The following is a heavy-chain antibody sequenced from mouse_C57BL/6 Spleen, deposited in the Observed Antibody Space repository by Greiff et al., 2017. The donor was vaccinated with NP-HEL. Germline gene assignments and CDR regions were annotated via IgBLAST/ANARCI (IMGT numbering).Heavy chain of an antibody. CDR3: AKSPPAYYSNYDYAMDY. V-gene: IGHV1-80*01. CDR1: GYAFSSYW. CDR2: IYPGDGDT. Sequence: QVQLQQSGAELVKPGASVKISCKASGYAFSSYWMNWVKQRPGKGLEWIGQIYPGDGDTNYNGKFKGKATLTADKSSSTAYRQLSSLTSEDSAVYFCAKSPPAYYSNYDYAMDYWGQGTSVTVSS. J-gene: IGHJ4*01. D-gene: IGHD2-5*01.